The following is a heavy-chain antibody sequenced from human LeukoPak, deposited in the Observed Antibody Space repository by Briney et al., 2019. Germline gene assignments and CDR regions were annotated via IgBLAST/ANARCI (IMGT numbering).Heavy chain of an antibody. D-gene: IGHD5-12*01. V-gene: IGHV1-2*02. CDR1: GYTLTGYY. CDR3: AKNPYEYYFDY. Sequence: GASVKVSCKASGYTLTGYYMHWVRLAPGQGLEWMGWINPSSGDTNYVQKFQGRVTMTRDTSISTAYMELSRLRSDDTAVYYCAKNPYEYYFDYWGQGTLVTVSS. CDR2: INPSSGDT. J-gene: IGHJ4*02.